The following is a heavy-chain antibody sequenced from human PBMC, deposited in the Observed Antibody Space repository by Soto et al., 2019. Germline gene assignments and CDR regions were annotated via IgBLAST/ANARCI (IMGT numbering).Heavy chain of an antibody. J-gene: IGHJ4*02. Sequence: ASVKVSCNGSGNTFTYVYLHWVRPAPGQALEWMGWLTPFNGNTKYAQKFQDRVTFTGDTSLNTAYMELSSLRSDDTAMFYCASGRYDASGYFDYGGQGTLVTVSS. D-gene: IGHD3-22*01. CDR3: ASGRYDASGYFDY. CDR2: LTPFNGNT. V-gene: IGHV1-45*02. CDR1: GNTFTYVY.